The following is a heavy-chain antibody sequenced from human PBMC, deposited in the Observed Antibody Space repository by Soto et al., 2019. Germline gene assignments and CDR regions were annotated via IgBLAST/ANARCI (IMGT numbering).Heavy chain of an antibody. CDR1: GGSTTSDY. CDR2: IFHSLGA. Sequence: SETLSLTCTVSGGSTTSDYWSWIRQPPGKGLEWLGYIFHSLGAKYNPSLESRGTISLDTSKNQLSLSLRSVTAADTALYFCVRDLNGSGDYWGQGTLVTVSS. CDR3: VRDLNGSGDY. V-gene: IGHV4-59*01. J-gene: IGHJ4*02. D-gene: IGHD3-10*01.